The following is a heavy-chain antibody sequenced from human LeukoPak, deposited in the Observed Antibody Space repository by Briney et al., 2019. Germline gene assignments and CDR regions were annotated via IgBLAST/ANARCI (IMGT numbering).Heavy chain of an antibody. Sequence: GESLKISCKVSGYSFTSYWIGWVRQMPGKGLEWMGIIFPADSYTNFSPSFQGHVTISADKSISTASLQWISLKASDTAMYYCARGEMTTVTTRGIYYFDYWGQGTLVTVSS. CDR1: GYSFTSYW. V-gene: IGHV5-51*01. CDR3: ARGEMTTVTTRGIYYFDY. CDR2: IFPADSYT. J-gene: IGHJ4*02. D-gene: IGHD4-17*01.